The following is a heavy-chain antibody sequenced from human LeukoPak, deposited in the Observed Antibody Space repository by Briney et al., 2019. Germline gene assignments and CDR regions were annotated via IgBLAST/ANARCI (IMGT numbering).Heavy chain of an antibody. J-gene: IGHJ3*02. V-gene: IGHV3-30*04. Sequence: GRSLRLSCAASGFTFSSYAMHWVRQAPGKGLEWVAVISYDGSNKYYADSVKGRFTISRDNSKNTLYLQMNSLRAEDTAVYYCAKGNGPGVKEAFDIWGQGTMVTVSS. D-gene: IGHD2-8*01. CDR3: AKGNGPGVKEAFDI. CDR1: GFTFSSYA. CDR2: ISYDGSNK.